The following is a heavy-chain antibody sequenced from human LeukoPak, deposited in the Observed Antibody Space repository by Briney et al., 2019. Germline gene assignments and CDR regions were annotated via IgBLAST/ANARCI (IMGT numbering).Heavy chain of an antibody. CDR2: MNPNSGNT. Sequence: ASVKVSCKASGYTFTSYDINWVRQATGQGLEWMGWMNPNSGNTGYAQKFQGRVIITRNTSISTAYMELSSLRSEDTAVYYCAGAAAGTDAFDIWGQGTMVTVSS. D-gene: IGHD6-13*01. V-gene: IGHV1-8*03. CDR3: AGAAAGTDAFDI. CDR1: GYTFTSYD. J-gene: IGHJ3*02.